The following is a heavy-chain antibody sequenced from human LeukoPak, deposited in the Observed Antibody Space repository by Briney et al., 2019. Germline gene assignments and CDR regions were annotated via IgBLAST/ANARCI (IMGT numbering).Heavy chain of an antibody. CDR2: ISWDGGST. D-gene: IGHD2-15*01. CDR3: AKGDLGYCSGGSCYSSYFDY. CDR1: GFTFDDYT. Sequence: PGGSLRLSCAASGFTFDDYTMHWVRHAPGKGLEWVSLISWDGGSTYYADSVKGRFTISRDNSKNSLYLQMNSLRTEDTALYYCAKGDLGYCSGGSCYSSYFDYWGQGTLVTVSS. V-gene: IGHV3-43*01. J-gene: IGHJ4*02.